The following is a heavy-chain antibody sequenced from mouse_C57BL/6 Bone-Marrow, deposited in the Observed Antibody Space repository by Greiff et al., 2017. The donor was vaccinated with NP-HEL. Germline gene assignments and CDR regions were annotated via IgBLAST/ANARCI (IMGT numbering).Heavy chain of an antibody. CDR3: ARDARYFDV. V-gene: IGHV7-1*01. J-gene: IGHJ1*03. CDR1: GFTFSDFY. CDR2: SRNKANDYTT. Sequence: EVKLVESGGGLVQSGRSLRLSCATSGFTFSDFYMEWVRQAPGKGLEWIAASRNKANDYTTEYSASVKGRFIVSRDTSQSILYLQMNALRAEDTAIYYCARDARYFDVWGTGTTVTVSS.